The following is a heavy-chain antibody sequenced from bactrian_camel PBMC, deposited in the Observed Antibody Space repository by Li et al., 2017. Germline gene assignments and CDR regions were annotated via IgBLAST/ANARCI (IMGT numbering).Heavy chain of an antibody. CDR1: GFTFSTYV. J-gene: IGHJ6*01. CDR2: INTAGTT. Sequence: HVQLVESGGGLVQPGGSLRLSCAASGFTFSTYVMAWLRQAPGKGLEWVSSINTAGTTYYADSVKGRFTISQDNAKDPVMVYLKMPTLKPDDTAMYYCGARWGASCSSSIDSTIFGYWGQGTQVTVS. V-gene: IGHV3S9*01. D-gene: IGHD4*01. CDR3: GARWGASCSSSIDSTIFGY.